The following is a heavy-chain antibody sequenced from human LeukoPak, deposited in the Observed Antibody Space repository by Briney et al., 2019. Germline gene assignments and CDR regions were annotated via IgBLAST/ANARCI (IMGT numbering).Heavy chain of an antibody. J-gene: IGHJ1*01. CDR1: GGSISSYY. D-gene: IGHD2-15*01. Sequence: PSETLSLTCTVSGGSISSYYWSWIRQPAGKGLEWIGRIYTSGSTYYNPSLKSRVTISVDTSKNQFSLKLSSVTAADTAVYYCARCAVVVVADNWGQGTLVAVSS. CDR2: IYTSGST. CDR3: ARCAVVVVADN. V-gene: IGHV4-4*07.